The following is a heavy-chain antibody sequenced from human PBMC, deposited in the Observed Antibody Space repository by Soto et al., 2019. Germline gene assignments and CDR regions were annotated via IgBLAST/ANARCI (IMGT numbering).Heavy chain of an antibody. Sequence: EVQLVQSGAEVKKPGESLKISCKGSGYSFTSYWIAWVRQKPGKGLEWMGIIYPGDSDTRYSPSFQGQITISTDKSFSTAYLQWSSLKASDTALYYCARHERLDISYGSGSHIDYWGQGTLVTVSS. CDR1: GYSFTSYW. D-gene: IGHD3-10*01. CDR3: ARHERLDISYGSGSHIDY. V-gene: IGHV5-51*01. CDR2: IYPGDSDT. J-gene: IGHJ4*02.